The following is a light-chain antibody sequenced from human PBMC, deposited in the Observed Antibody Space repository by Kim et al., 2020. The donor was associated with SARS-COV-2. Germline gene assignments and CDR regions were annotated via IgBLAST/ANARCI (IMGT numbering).Light chain of an antibody. CDR1: RSNIGSNY. Sequence: GQRVTISCSGSRSNIGSNYVYWYQQLPGTAPKPLIYRNNQRPSGVPDRFSGSKSGTSASLAISGLRSEDEADYYCAAWDDSLSGRVFGGGTQLTVL. V-gene: IGLV1-47*01. CDR3: AAWDDSLSGRV. CDR2: RNN. J-gene: IGLJ3*02.